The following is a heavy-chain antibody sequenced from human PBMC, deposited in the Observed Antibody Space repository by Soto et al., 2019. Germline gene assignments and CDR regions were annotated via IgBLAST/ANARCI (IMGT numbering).Heavy chain of an antibody. CDR2: ISTYSGNT. V-gene: IGHV1-18*04. Sequence: ASVKVSCKTSGYTFSSYSINWVRQAPGQGLEWMAWISTYSGNTHYAERVQGRVTVTLDKSARTAFMEMRGLTPDDTAVYFCARDNGYFDLWAQGTLVTVSS. CDR1: GYTFSSYS. CDR3: ARDNGYFDL. J-gene: IGHJ4*02.